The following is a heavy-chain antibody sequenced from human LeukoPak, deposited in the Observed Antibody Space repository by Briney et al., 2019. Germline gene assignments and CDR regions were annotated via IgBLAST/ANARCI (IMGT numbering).Heavy chain of an antibody. D-gene: IGHD1-14*01. CDR2: IYYSGST. Sequence: SETLSLTCTGSGGSISSYYWSWIRQPPGKGLEWIGYIYYSGSTNYNPSLKSRVTISVDTSKNQFSLKLSSVTAADTAVYYCARGTLDGYNYYMDVWGKGTTVTISS. J-gene: IGHJ6*03. CDR1: GGSISSYY. CDR3: ARGTLDGYNYYMDV. V-gene: IGHV4-59*01.